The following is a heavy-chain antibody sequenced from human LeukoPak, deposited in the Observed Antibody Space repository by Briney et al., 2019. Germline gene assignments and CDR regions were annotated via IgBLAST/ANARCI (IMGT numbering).Heavy chain of an antibody. CDR3: ARDQGSSGF. Sequence: SETLSLTCTVSGGSISSYYWSWIRQPPGKGLEWIGYIYYSGRTNYDPSLKSRVTISVDTSKNQFSLKLSSVTAADTAVYYCARDQGSSGFWGQGTLVTVSS. V-gene: IGHV4-59*01. D-gene: IGHD3-22*01. J-gene: IGHJ4*02. CDR1: GGSISSYY. CDR2: IYYSGRT.